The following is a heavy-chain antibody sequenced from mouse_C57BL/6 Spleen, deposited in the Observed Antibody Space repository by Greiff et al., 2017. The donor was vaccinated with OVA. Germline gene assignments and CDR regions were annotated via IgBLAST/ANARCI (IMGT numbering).Heavy chain of an antibody. CDR1: GYTFTSYW. D-gene: IGHD1-1*01. J-gene: IGHJ3*01. V-gene: IGHV1-52*01. CDR2: IDPSDSET. Sequence: QVQLQQPGAELVRPGSSVKLSCKASGYTFTSYWMHWVKQRPIQGLEWIGNIDPSDSETHYNQKFKDKATLTVDKSSSTAYMQLSSLTSEDSAVYYCARSVDYGTPWFAYWGQGTLVTVSA. CDR3: ARSVDYGTPWFAY.